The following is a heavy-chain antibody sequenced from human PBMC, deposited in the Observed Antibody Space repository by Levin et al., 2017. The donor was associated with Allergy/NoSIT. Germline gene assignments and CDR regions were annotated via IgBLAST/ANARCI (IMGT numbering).Heavy chain of an antibody. J-gene: IGHJ6*02. Sequence: SETLSLTCAISGDSVSSNSAAWNWIRQSPSRGLEWLGRTYYRSKWYNDYAVSVKSRITINPDTSKNQFSLQLNSVTPEDTAVYYCARGRSVAAPSYYYYGMDVWGQGTTVTVSS. CDR2: TYYRSKWYN. CDR1: GDSVSSNSAA. D-gene: IGHD6-13*01. CDR3: ARGRSVAAPSYYYYGMDV. V-gene: IGHV6-1*01.